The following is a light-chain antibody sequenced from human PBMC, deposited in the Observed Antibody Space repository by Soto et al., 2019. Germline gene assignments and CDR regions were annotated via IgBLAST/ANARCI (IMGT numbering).Light chain of an antibody. CDR3: LQDYNYPRT. CDR2: AAS. J-gene: IGKJ1*01. CDR1: QAISSD. Sequence: AVQMTQSPSSPSASVGDRVTITCRASQAISSDVGWYQMKAGEAPKLLIYAASNLQSGVPSRFIGRGYGTDFTLTITSLQPEDFATYYCLQDYNYPRTFGQGTKVEIK. V-gene: IGKV1-6*01.